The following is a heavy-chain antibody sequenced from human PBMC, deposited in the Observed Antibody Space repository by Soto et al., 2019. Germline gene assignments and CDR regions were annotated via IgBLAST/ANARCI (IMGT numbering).Heavy chain of an antibody. CDR1: GFTFDDYT. V-gene: IGHV3-43*01. J-gene: IGHJ6*02. Sequence: PGGSLRLSCAASGFTFDDYTMHWVRQAPGKGLEWVSLFSWDGGSTYYADSVKGRFTIPRENSKNSLYLQMNSLRTEDTALYYCAKDREKKSNLYYYGMDVWGQGTTVTVSS. CDR3: AKDREKKSNLYYYGMDV. CDR2: FSWDGGST.